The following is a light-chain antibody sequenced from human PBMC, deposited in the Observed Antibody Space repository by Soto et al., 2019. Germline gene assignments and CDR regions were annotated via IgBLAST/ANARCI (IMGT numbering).Light chain of an antibody. CDR2: EVS. CDR3: SSYTCSSLYV. CDR1: SSDVGRYNF. V-gene: IGLV2-14*01. J-gene: IGLJ1*01. Sequence: QSVLTQPASVSGSPGQSITISCTGTSSDVGRYNFVSWYQQHPDKAPKLMIYEVSNRPSGISYRFSGSKSGNTASLTIFGLQAEDEADYYCSSYTCSSLYVFGTGTKVTVL.